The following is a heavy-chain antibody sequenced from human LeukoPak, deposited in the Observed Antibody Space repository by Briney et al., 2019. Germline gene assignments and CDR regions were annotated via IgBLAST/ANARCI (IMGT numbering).Heavy chain of an antibody. V-gene: IGHV3-23*01. Sequence: PGGSLRLSCAASGFTFSSYGMSWVRQAPGKGLEWVSAISGSGGSTSYADPVKGRFTISRDNSKNTLYLQMNSLRAEDTAVYYCAKVRGGYNWNENDYWGQGTLVTVSS. J-gene: IGHJ4*02. CDR1: GFTFSSYG. CDR3: AKVRGGYNWNENDY. CDR2: ISGSGGST. D-gene: IGHD1-1*01.